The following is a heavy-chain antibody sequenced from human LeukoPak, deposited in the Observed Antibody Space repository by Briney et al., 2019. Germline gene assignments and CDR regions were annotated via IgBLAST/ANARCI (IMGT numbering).Heavy chain of an antibody. CDR2: ISSSSSYI. D-gene: IGHD6-19*01. V-gene: IGHV3-21*01. CDR3: AGSGWPRDY. Sequence: GGSLRPSCAASGFTFSSYSMNWARQAPGKGLEWVSSISSSSSYIYYADSVKGRFTISRDNAKNSLYLQMNSLRAEDTAVYYCAGSGWPRDYWGQGTLVTVSS. CDR1: GFTFSSYS. J-gene: IGHJ4*02.